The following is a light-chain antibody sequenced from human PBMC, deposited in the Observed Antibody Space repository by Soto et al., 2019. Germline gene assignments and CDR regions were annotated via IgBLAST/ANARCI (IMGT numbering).Light chain of an antibody. Sequence: QSVLAQPASVPGSRGQSITISCTGTSSDVGRYNYVSWFQQHPGKVPKLIIYDVSNWPSGVSDRFSGSKSGNTASLTISGLKPEDEADYYCSSFTSSSTFVFGTGTKLTVL. CDR1: SSDVGRYNY. V-gene: IGLV2-14*03. CDR3: SSFTSSSTFV. CDR2: DVS. J-gene: IGLJ1*01.